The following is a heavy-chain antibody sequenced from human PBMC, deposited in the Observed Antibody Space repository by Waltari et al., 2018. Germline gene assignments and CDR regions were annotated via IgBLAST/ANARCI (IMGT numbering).Heavy chain of an antibody. CDR3: ARERGYDGFDF. V-gene: IGHV4-59*01. Sequence: GLVKPSETLSLTCAVSGGSISGYYWSWIRQPPGKGLEWIGYVYYTGTTHYTPSLKSRVTMSVDTSANQFSLKLASGTAADTAVYYCARERGYDGFDFWGQGTLATVSS. CDR2: VYYTGTT. CDR1: GGSISGYY. D-gene: IGHD3-16*01. J-gene: IGHJ4*02.